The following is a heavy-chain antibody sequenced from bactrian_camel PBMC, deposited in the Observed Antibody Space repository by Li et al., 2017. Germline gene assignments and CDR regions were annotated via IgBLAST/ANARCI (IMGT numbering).Heavy chain of an antibody. V-gene: IGHV3S53*01. Sequence: HVQLVESGGGSVQAGQSLKLSCVVNGRIFSTCDMSWYRQAPGKEREFVSEVDSSGGTSYADSVKGRFTISQDNAKNTLYLQLNNLKHEDTAMYYCAKGWTEGARGQGTQVTVS. CDR3: AKGWTEGA. J-gene: IGHJ4*01. CDR2: VDSSGGT. CDR1: GRIFSTCD. D-gene: IGHD8*01.